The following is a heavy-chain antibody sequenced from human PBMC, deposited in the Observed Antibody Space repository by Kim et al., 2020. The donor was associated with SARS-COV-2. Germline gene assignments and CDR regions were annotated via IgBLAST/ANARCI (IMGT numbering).Heavy chain of an antibody. V-gene: IGHV4-34*01. J-gene: IGHJ6*02. D-gene: IGHD1-26*01. Sequence: SETLSLTCAVYGGSFSGYYWSWIRQPPGKGLEWIGEINHSGSTNYNPSLKSRVTISVDTSKNQFSLKLSSVTAADTAVYYCAREDMHPVGYYYYGMDVWGQGTTVTVSS. CDR3: AREDMHPVGYYYYGMDV. CDR1: GGSFSGYY. CDR2: INHSGST.